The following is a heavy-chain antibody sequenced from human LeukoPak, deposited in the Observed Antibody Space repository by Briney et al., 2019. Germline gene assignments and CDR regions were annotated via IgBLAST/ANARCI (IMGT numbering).Heavy chain of an antibody. D-gene: IGHD3-10*01. V-gene: IGHV3-15*01. J-gene: IGHJ5*02. CDR3: YGSGRVP. CDR1: GFTFSSAW. CDR2: IKSKSDGATT. Sequence: GGSLRLSCAASGFTFSSAWMTWVRQAPGKGLEWVGRIKSKSDGATTGYAAPVKGRFTISRDDSKNTLYLQMNSLKTEDTAVYFCYGSGRVPWGQGTLVTVSS.